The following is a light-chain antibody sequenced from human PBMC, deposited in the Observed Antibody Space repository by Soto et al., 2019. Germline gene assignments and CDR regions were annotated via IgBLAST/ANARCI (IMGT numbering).Light chain of an antibody. CDR2: DSN. CDR3: GTWDNTLSAGV. V-gene: IGLV1-51*01. CDR1: SSNIGKNF. Sequence: QSVLTQPPSVSAAPGQKVTISCSGSSSNIGKNFVSWYQQVPGTAPRLLIYDSNKRPSGIPDRFSGSNSGTSATLGITGLQTGDEADYYCGTWDNTLSAGVFGGGTKLTVL. J-gene: IGLJ2*01.